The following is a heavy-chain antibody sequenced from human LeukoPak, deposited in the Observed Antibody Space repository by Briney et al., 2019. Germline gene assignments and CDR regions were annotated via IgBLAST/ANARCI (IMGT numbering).Heavy chain of an antibody. V-gene: IGHV4-30-2*01. Sequence: TLSLTCAVSGGSISSGGYSWTWIRQPPGKGLEWIGSISHSGPTYYNPSLKSRVTISVDTSKNQFSLKLTSVTAADTAVYYCARLGPHLDFWGQGTLVTVSS. CDR2: ISHSGPT. CDR3: ARLGPHLDF. D-gene: IGHD7-27*01. J-gene: IGHJ4*02. CDR1: GGSISSGGYS.